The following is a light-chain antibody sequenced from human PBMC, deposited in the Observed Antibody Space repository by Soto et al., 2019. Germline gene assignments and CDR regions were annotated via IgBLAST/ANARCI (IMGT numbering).Light chain of an antibody. CDR3: QSYDTSLSGYV. J-gene: IGLJ1*01. CDR1: SSNIGAGYG. Sequence: QSVLTQPPSVSGAPGQRVTISCTGSSSNIGAGYGVHWYQKLPGTAPKLLIDGNNNRPSGVPDRFSGSKSGTSASLAITGLQAEDEADYYCQSYDTSLSGYVFGFGTKLTVL. CDR2: GNN. V-gene: IGLV1-40*01.